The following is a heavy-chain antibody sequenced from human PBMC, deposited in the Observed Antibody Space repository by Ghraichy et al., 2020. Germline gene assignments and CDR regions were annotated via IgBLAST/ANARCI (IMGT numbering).Heavy chain of an antibody. Sequence: GGSLRLSCAASGFTFSGHWVNWVRQAPGKGLEWVASIKEDGSEKSYVDSVKGRFTVSRDNGKNSVYLQMNSLRAEDTAVYYCARDLGYCSGGICCTRLDRWGQGTLVTVSS. CDR2: IKEDGSEK. CDR3: ARDLGYCSGGICCTRLDR. CDR1: GFTFSGHW. V-gene: IGHV3-7*01. J-gene: IGHJ4*02. D-gene: IGHD2-15*01.